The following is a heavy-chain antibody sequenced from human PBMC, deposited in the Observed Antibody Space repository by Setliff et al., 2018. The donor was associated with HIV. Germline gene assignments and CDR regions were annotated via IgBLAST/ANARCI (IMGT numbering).Heavy chain of an antibody. V-gene: IGHV1-69*13. CDR3: ARDPTGGAARFDY. CDR1: GGTFSSYS. CDR2: IIPIYGTP. D-gene: IGHD6-6*01. J-gene: IGHJ4*02. Sequence: SVKVSCKASGGTFSSYSINWVRQAPGQGLEWMGGIIPIYGTPIYAQKFQRRLTITADESTNTAYMELSSLKSEDTAVYYCARDPTGGAARFDYWGQGTLVTVSS.